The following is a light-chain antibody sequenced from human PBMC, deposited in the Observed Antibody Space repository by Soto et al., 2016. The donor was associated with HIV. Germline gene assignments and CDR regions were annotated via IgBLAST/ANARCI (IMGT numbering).Light chain of an antibody. CDR3: V. V-gene: IGLV3-21*03. CDR2: DDS. CDR1: NIGSKS. J-gene: IGLJ2*01. Sequence: SYELTQSPSVSVAPGKTARIACGGNNIGSKSVHWYQQKPGQAPVLVVYDDSDRPSGIPERFSGSNSGNSATLTISRVEAGDSSTNHVVFGGGTKLTV.